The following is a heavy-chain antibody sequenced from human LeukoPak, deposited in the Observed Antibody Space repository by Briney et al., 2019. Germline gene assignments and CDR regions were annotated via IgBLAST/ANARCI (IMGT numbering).Heavy chain of an antibody. V-gene: IGHV4-39*01. CDR3: ARRGLTAAAGSYYFDS. Sequence: PSETLSLTCTVSGGSISSSDYYWGWIRQPPGKGLEWIGSIYYSGSTYYNPSLKSRVTISVDTSKNQFSLKLSSGTAADTAVYYCARRGLTAAAGSYYFDSWGQGTLVTVSS. CDR2: IYYSGST. CDR1: GGSISSSDYY. D-gene: IGHD6-13*01. J-gene: IGHJ4*02.